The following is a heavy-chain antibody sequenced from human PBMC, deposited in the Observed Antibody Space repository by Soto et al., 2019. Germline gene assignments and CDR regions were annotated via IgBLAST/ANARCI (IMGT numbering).Heavy chain of an antibody. D-gene: IGHD6-19*01. V-gene: IGHV1-46*01. CDR2: INPSGGNT. CDR1: GYTFTDYY. CDR3: ARVQTYSSYWYHFDY. J-gene: IGHJ4*02. Sequence: QVQLVQSGSEVKRPGASVKVSCKASGYTFTDYYMHWLRQAPGQGLEWMGIINPSGGNTKYAQKFQGIVTMNRDTSTSTVYMELSSLRSEDTAVYYCARVQTYSSYWYHFDYWGQGTLVTVSS.